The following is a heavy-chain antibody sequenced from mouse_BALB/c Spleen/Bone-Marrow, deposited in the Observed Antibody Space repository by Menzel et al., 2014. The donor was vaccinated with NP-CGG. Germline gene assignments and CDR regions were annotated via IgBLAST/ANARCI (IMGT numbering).Heavy chain of an antibody. CDR2: INPYNGDT. V-gene: IGHV1-37*01. CDR1: GYSFTGYF. Sequence: EVKVEESGPELVKPGASVKISCEASGYSFTGYFMNWVKQSHGKSLEWIGRINPYNGDTFYNQKFKGKATLTVDKSSSTAHMELLSLTSEDSAVYYCGRGDDYDGDFDRWGQGTTLTVSS. D-gene: IGHD2-4*01. CDR3: GRGDDYDGDFDR. J-gene: IGHJ2*01.